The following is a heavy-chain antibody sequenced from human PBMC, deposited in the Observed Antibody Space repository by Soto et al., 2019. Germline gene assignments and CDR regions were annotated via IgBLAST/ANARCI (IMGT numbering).Heavy chain of an antibody. CDR2: ISAYNGNT. CDR3: ARDRTPWEAAAGPFDY. Sequence: QVQLVQSGAEVKKPGASVKVSCKASGYTFTSYGITWVRQAPGQGLEWMGWISAYNGNTNYAQKLQGRVTMTTDTSTSTAYMELMSLRSDDTAVYYCARDRTPWEAAAGPFDYWGQGTLVTVSS. CDR1: GYTFTSYG. J-gene: IGHJ4*02. V-gene: IGHV1-18*01. D-gene: IGHD6-13*01.